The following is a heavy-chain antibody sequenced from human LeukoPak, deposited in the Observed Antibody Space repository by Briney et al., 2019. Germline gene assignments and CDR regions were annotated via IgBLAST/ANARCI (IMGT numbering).Heavy chain of an antibody. CDR3: ASAWGGYCSSTSCYPFDY. J-gene: IGHJ4*02. Sequence: GGSLRLSCTASGFTFSSYTMNWVRQAPGKGLEWVSSISSSSSYIYYADSVKGRFTISRDNAKNSLYLQMNSLRAEDTAVYYCASAWGGYCSSTSCYPFDYWGQGNLVTVSS. V-gene: IGHV3-21*01. CDR1: GFTFSSYT. CDR2: ISSSSSYI. D-gene: IGHD2-2*01.